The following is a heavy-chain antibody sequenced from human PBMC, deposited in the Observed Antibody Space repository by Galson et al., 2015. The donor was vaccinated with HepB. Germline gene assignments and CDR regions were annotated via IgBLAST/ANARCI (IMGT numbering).Heavy chain of an antibody. V-gene: IGHV4-59*02. CDR2: IFYSGST. CDR1: GGSVSGHY. D-gene: IGHD3-10*01. J-gene: IGHJ6*02. Sequence: SETLSLTCTVSGGSVSGHYWSWIRQPPGKGLEWIGYIFYSGSTGYSPSLRSRVTISLDTSKNQFSLRLNSVTAADTAVYYCARGGLGSGSYYYFYFGMHVWGQGTTVTVSS. CDR3: ARGGLGSGSYYYFYFGMHV.